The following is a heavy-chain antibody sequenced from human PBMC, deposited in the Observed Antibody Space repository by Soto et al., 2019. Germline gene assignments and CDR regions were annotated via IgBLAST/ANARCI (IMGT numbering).Heavy chain of an antibody. D-gene: IGHD5-18*01. V-gene: IGHV5-10-1*01. J-gene: IGHJ6*02. CDR1: GYSFTSYW. CDR3: AGLGGTPATALVKRYCYYGMDV. Sequence: GESLKISCKCSGYSFTSYWISWVRQMPGKGLEWMGRIDPSDSYTNYSPSFQGHVTISADKSISTAYLQWSSLKASDTAMYYCAGLGGTPATALVKRYCYYGMDVWGQGTRVTVS. CDR2: IDPSDSYT.